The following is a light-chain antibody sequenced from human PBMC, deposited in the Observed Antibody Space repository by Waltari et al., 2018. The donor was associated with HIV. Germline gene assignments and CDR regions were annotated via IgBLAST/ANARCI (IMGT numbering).Light chain of an antibody. Sequence: QSALPQPASVSGSPGQSITIPCTGTSSDVGGYNLVSWYQQHPGKTPKLMIYEVSKRPSGDSHRFSVSKSGNTASLRISGLQAEDEADYYCCAYACSTTYVIFGGGTKLTVL. CDR1: SSDVGGYNL. V-gene: IGLV2-23*02. J-gene: IGLJ2*01. CDR3: CAYACSTTYVI. CDR2: EVS.